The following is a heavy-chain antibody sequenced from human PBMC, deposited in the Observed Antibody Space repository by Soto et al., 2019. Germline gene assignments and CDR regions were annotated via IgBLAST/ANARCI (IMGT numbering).Heavy chain of an antibody. Sequence: QVQLQQSGPRLVKPSETLSLTCTVSSGPDRSHNWGWIRQPPGRGLEWIGYVYYTGDTASNPSLRGRVTISADTSTNDISLTLNSVTAADTAVYYCVRQGIDYLHGLVDVWGQGTTGSVSS. D-gene: IGHD4-17*01. J-gene: IGHJ6*02. CDR1: SGPDRSHN. CDR2: VYYTGDT. CDR3: VRQGIDYLHGLVDV. V-gene: IGHV4-59*08.